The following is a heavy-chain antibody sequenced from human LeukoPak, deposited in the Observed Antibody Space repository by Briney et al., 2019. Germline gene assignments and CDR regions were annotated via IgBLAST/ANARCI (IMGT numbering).Heavy chain of an antibody. J-gene: IGHJ4*02. Sequence: GRSLRLPCAASGFTFSTYALHWVRQAPGKGLEWVAVISYDGSNKYYVDSVKGRFTISRDNSKDTLYLQMNSLGAEDTAVYYCARVQGPDLGYCTSTSCYISYWGQGTLVTVSS. V-gene: IGHV3-30-3*01. D-gene: IGHD2-2*02. CDR2: ISYDGSNK. CDR1: GFTFSTYA. CDR3: ARVQGPDLGYCTSTSCYISY.